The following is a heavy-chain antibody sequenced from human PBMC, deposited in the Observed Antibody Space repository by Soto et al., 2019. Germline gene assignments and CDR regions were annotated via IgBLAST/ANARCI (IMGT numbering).Heavy chain of an antibody. Sequence: GSLRLSCAASGFTVSSYRMSWVRQAPGKGLEWVSVLYSASSADFADSVKGRFTFSRDISKNTLYLKMSSLRAEDTAVYYCARDRYSGYDFPLDYWGQGT. V-gene: IGHV3-66*01. J-gene: IGHJ4*02. D-gene: IGHD5-12*01. CDR3: ARDRYSGYDFPLDY. CDR1: GFTVSSYR. CDR2: LYSASSA.